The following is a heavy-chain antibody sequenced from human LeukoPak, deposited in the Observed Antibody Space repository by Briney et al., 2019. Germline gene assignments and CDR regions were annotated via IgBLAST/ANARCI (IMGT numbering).Heavy chain of an antibody. CDR1: GFTFSSYE. CDR2: ISSSGSTI. V-gene: IGHV3-48*03. D-gene: IGHD3-16*02. Sequence: GGSLRLSCAASGFTFSSYEMNWVRQAPGKGLEWVSYISSSGSTIYYADSVKGRFTISRDDAKNSLYLQMNSLRAEDTAVYYCSRETPVISLGGFIFSFFDYGARGTLVTVS. J-gene: IGHJ4*02. CDR3: SRETPVISLGGFIFSFFDY.